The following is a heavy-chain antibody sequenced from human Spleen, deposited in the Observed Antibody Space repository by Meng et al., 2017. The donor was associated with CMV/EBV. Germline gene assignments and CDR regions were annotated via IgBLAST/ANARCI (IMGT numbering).Heavy chain of an antibody. CDR2: ISGNNGHT. V-gene: IGHV1-18*01. CDR3: ARSSCDGDCYSSFYYGMDV. CDR1: GYTFNTYA. D-gene: IGHD2-21*02. J-gene: IGHJ6*02. Sequence: ASVKVSCKASGYTFNTYAISWVRQAPGQGLEWMGWISGNNGHTNYAQKLQGRVTMTTDTSTSTAHMDLRSLRSDDTAVYYCARSSCDGDCYSSFYYGMDVWGQGTMVTVSS.